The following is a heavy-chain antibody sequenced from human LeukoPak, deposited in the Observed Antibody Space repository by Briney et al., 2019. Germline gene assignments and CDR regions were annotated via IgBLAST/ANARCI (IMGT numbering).Heavy chain of an antibody. D-gene: IGHD2-15*01. CDR2: ISYDGSNK. CDR1: GFTFSSYA. CDR3: AGSVMVAAPFDY. Sequence: GRALRLSCAASGFTFSSYAMHWVRQAPGKGLEWGAVISYDGSNKYYADSVKCRFTISRDNSKNTLYLQMNSLRAEDTAVYYCAGSVMVAAPFDYWGQGTLVTVSS. J-gene: IGHJ4*02. V-gene: IGHV3-30-3*01.